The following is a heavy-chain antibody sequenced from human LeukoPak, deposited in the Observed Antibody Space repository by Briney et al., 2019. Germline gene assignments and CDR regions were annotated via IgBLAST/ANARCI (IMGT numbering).Heavy chain of an antibody. CDR1: GFTFSSYA. J-gene: IGHJ3*02. CDR3: ARDREDGSAFDI. Sequence: GGSLRLSCAASGFTFSSYAMHWVRQAPGKGLEWVAVISYDGSNKYYADSVKGRFTISRDNSKNTLYLQMNSLRAEDTAVYYCARDREDGSAFDIWGQGTMVTVSS. CDR2: ISYDGSNK. D-gene: IGHD3-10*01. V-gene: IGHV3-30-3*01.